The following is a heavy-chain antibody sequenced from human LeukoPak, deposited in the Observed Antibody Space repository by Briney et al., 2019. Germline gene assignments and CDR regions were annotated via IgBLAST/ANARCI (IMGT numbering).Heavy chain of an antibody. V-gene: IGHV1-69*02. Sequence: ASVKVSCKASGGTLSSYPVSWVRQAPGQGLELMGRIIPILDLTNYAQRFQGRVTITADTSTSTVYMELNSLRSEDTAVYYCASRYYDSSRYYQYYFDYWGQGTLVTVSS. D-gene: IGHD3-22*01. CDR2: IIPILDLT. CDR1: GGTLSSYP. CDR3: ASRYYDSSRYYQYYFDY. J-gene: IGHJ4*02.